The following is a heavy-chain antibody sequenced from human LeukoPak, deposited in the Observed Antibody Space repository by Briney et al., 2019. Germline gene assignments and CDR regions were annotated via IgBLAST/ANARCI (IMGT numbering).Heavy chain of an antibody. Sequence: SETLSLTCAVYGGSFSGYYWSWIRQPPGKGLEWIGEINHSGSTNYNPSLKSRVTISVDTSKSQFSLKLSYVPAADTAVYYCARGRLEPYYYYGMDVWGQGTTVTVSS. D-gene: IGHD1-14*01. J-gene: IGHJ6*02. CDR2: INHSGST. CDR3: ARGRLEPYYYYGMDV. V-gene: IGHV4-34*01. CDR1: GGSFSGYY.